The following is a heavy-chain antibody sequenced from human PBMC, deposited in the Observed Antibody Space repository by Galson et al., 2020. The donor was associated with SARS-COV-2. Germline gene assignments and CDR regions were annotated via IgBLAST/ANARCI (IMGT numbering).Heavy chain of an antibody. D-gene: IGHD5-12*01. Sequence: SETLSLTCAVSGGSISSGGYSWSWIRQPPGKGLEWLGYIYHSGSTYYNPSLKSRVTISVDRSKNQFSLKLSSVTAADTAVYYCAAADIVATYAFDIWGQGTMATVSS. J-gene: IGHJ3*02. CDR2: IYHSGST. CDR3: AAADIVATYAFDI. CDR1: GGSISSGGYS. V-gene: IGHV4-30-2*01.